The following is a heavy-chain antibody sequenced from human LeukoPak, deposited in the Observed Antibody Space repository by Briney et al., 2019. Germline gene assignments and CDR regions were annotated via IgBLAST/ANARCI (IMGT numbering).Heavy chain of an antibody. CDR2: IYPGDSDT. D-gene: IGHD3-22*01. J-gene: IGHJ5*02. Sequence: GESLKISCEGSGYSFTSYWIGWVRQMPGKGLEWMGIIYPGDSDTRYSPSFQGQVTISADKTISTAYLQWSSLKASDTAMYYCARGSYYDSSGYYYRAQLWFDPWGQGTLVTVSS. CDR3: ARGSYYDSSGYYYRAQLWFDP. CDR1: GYSFTSYW. V-gene: IGHV5-51*01.